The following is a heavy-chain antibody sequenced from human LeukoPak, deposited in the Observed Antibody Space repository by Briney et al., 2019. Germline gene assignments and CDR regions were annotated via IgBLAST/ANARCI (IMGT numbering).Heavy chain of an antibody. V-gene: IGHV1-2*02. D-gene: IGHD3-10*01. CDR1: GYTFTGYY. CDR2: INPNSGGT. CDR3: ARARGFRELFPSYYYMDV. Sequence: ASVKVSCKASGYTFTGYYMHWVRQAPGQGLEWMGWINPNSGGTNYAQKFQGRVTMTRDTSISTAYMELSRLRSDDTAMYYCARARGFRELFPSYYYMDVWGKGTTVTVSS. J-gene: IGHJ6*03.